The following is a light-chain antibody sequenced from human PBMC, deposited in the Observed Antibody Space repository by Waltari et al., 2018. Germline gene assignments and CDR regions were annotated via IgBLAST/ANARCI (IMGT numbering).Light chain of an antibody. J-gene: IGKJ3*01. V-gene: IGKV2-28*01. CDR2: LAS. CDR3: KEEVESPRMT. CDR1: QRLHHRSGYIF. Sequence: IVLTQSPLSLPVTPGETVSISCRSSQRLHHRSGYIFLNWYVQKSGRLPQLLIYLASSRATGVPDTFSGTGTGTDFTLTINTGEAEDVGIYYCKEEVESPRMTFGPGTRVDLK.